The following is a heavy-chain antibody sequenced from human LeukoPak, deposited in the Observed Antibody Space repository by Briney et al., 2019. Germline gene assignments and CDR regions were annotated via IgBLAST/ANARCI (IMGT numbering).Heavy chain of an antibody. CDR3: ARGELTGDYLYYYYGMDV. V-gene: IGHV1-69*13. CDR1: GYTFTSYG. Sequence: GASVKVSCKASGYTFTSYGISWVRQAPGQGLEWMGGIIPIFGTANYAQKFQGRVTITADESTSTAYMELSSLRSEDTAVYYCARGELTGDYLYYYYGMDVWGQGTTVTVSS. D-gene: IGHD7-27*01. J-gene: IGHJ6*02. CDR2: IIPIFGTA.